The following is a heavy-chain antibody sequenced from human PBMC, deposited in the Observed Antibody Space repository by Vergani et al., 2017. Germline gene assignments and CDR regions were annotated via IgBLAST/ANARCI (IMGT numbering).Heavy chain of an antibody. CDR3: ARSPHGYTYGGYISQFDP. V-gene: IGHV3-53*02. Sequence: EVQLLETGGGLIQPGGSLRLSCAASGFTVRVNYMNWVRQAPGKGLEWVSLIYSNGTTAYADSVKGRFTISRDNSKNTLFLQMNSLRAEDTAVYYFARSPHGYTYGGYISQFDPWGQGTLVTVSS. J-gene: IGHJ5*02. D-gene: IGHD5-18*01. CDR1: GFTVRVNY. CDR2: IYSNGTT.